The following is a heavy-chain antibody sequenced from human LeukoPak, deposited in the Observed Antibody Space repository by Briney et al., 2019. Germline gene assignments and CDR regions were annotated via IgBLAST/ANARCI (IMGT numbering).Heavy chain of an antibody. J-gene: IGHJ6*02. CDR3: ARDGGHGSGKDYYYYGMDV. D-gene: IGHD3-10*01. CDR2: VYYSGST. CDR1: GGPISSSSYY. V-gene: IGHV4-39*07. Sequence: SETLSLTCTVSGGPISSSSYYWGWIRQPPGKGLDWIGIVYYSGSTYYNPSLKSRVTISVDTSKNQFSLRLNSMTAADTAVYYCARDGGHGSGKDYYYYGMDVWGQGTTVTVSS.